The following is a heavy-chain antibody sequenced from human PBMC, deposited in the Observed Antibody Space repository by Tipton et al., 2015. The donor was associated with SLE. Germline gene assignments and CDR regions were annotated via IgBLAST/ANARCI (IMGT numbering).Heavy chain of an antibody. Sequence: TLSLTCSVSGDSISSGGYYWSWIRQHPGKGLEWIGYIYHSGSTYYNPSLKSRVSISVDTSKNQLSLKLSSVTAADTALYYCARGGYFDWSPFDYWGQGTLVTVSS. J-gene: IGHJ4*02. CDR2: IYHSGST. V-gene: IGHV4-31*03. CDR1: GDSISSGGYY. CDR3: ARGGYFDWSPFDY. D-gene: IGHD3-9*01.